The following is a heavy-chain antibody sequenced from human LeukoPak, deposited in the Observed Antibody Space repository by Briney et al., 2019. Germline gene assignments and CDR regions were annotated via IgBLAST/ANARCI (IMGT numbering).Heavy chain of an antibody. CDR1: GGSISSGDYY. D-gene: IGHD2-15*01. CDR3: ASGLYCSGGSCYSRFGV. J-gene: IGHJ4*02. Sequence: SETLSLTCTVSGGSISSGDYYWSWIRQPPGKGLEWIGYIYYSGSTYYNPSLKSRVTISVDTSKNQFSLKLSSVTAADTAVYYCASGLYCSGGSCYSRFGVWGQGTLVTVSS. CDR2: IYYSGST. V-gene: IGHV4-30-4*01.